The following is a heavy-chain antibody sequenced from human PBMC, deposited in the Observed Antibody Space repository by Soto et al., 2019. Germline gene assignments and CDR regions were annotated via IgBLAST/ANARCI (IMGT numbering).Heavy chain of an antibody. D-gene: IGHD2-8*01. CDR3: AALGVNFDH. V-gene: IGHV1-58*01. CDR1: GFPFTSSA. CDR2: IGVGSGNR. Sequence: SVKVSCNASGFPFTSSALQWVRQARGQRLERIGWIGVGSGNRHYAQKFQERVTITRDMSTNTAYMELSSLRSEDTAVYYCAALGVNFDHWGQGTLVTVSS. J-gene: IGHJ4*02.